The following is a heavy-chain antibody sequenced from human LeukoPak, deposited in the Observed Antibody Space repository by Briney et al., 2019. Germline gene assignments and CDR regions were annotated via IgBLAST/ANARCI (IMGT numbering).Heavy chain of an antibody. CDR2: ISSSSSYI. Sequence: GRSLRLSCAASGFTFSSYSMNWVRQAPGKGLEWVSSISSSSSYIYYADSVKGRFTISRDNAKNSLYLQMNSLRAEDTAVYYCARDLSSSWHTPTGYWGQGTLVTVSS. CDR1: GFTFSSYS. CDR3: ARDLSSSWHTPTGY. J-gene: IGHJ4*02. V-gene: IGHV3-21*01. D-gene: IGHD6-13*01.